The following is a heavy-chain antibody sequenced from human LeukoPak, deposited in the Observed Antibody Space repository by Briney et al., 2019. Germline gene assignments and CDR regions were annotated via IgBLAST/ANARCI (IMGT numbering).Heavy chain of an antibody. J-gene: IGHJ4*02. D-gene: IGHD6-6*01. CDR3: ARASYISSDLDY. CDR1: GFTFSIYA. V-gene: IGHV3-23*01. Sequence: GGSLRLSCAASGFTFSIYAMSWVRQAPGKGLEWVSAISGSGGTAYYADSVKGRFTISRDNSKNTLYLQMNSLRAEDTAVYYCARASYISSDLDYWGQGTLVTVSS. CDR2: ISGSGGTA.